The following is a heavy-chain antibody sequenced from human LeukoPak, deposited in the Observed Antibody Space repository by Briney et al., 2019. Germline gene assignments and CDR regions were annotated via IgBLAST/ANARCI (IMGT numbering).Heavy chain of an antibody. Sequence: SETLSLTCTVSGGSISSYYWTWARQPPGKGLDWIGYVYRSGSTNYNPSLKSRVTISLDTSKNQFSLKLSFVTAADTAVYYCARGARAPVDWGQGTLVTVSS. V-gene: IGHV4-59*01. CDR3: ARGARAPVD. CDR1: GGSISSYY. J-gene: IGHJ4*02. CDR2: VYRSGST.